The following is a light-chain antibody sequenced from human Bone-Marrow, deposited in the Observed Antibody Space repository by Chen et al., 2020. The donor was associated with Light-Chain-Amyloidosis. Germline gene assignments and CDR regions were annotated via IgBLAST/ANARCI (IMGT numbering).Light chain of an antibody. CDR1: QTISSNY. J-gene: IGKJ4*01. CDR2: GSS. Sequence: ETVLTQSPDTLSLSLGEGANLTCRASQTISSNYLPWYQQKFGQAPRLLIDGSSSRATGIPDRFTGSGSGTDFTLTINRLEPEDFAMYYCQQYGTSPLTFGGGTKVEIK. CDR3: QQYGTSPLT. V-gene: IGKV3-20*01.